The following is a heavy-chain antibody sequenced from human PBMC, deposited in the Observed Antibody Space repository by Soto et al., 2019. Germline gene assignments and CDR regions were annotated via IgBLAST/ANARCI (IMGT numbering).Heavy chain of an antibody. CDR3: AKALDDSSGEDH. Sequence: QVQLVESGGGVVQPGRSLRLFCAASGFTFSSYGMHWVRQAPGKGLEWVAVISYDGSNKYYADSVKGRFTISRDNSKNTLYLQMNSLRAEDTAVYYCAKALDDSSGEDHWGQGTLVTVSS. D-gene: IGHD3-22*01. J-gene: IGHJ4*02. CDR2: ISYDGSNK. CDR1: GFTFSSYG. V-gene: IGHV3-30*18.